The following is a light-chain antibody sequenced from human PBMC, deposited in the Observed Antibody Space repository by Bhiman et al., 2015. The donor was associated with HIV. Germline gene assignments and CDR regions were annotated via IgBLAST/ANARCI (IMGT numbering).Light chain of an antibody. CDR2: EVN. CDR1: SSDVGSYNL. J-gene: IGLJ1*01. V-gene: IGLV2-14*02. Sequence: QSALTQPASVSGSPGQSITISCTGTSSDVGSYNLVSWYQQYPGKAPNLMIYEVNQRPSGVSNRFSGSKSGNTASLTISGLQAEDEADYYCCSYTTSSTYVFGTGTKVTVL. CDR3: CSYTTSSTYV.